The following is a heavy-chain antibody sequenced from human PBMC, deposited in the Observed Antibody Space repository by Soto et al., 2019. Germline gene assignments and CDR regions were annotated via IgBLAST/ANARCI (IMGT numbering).Heavy chain of an antibody. CDR2: IHAGNGNT. CDR3: ARGWYSSGWSPGSNWFDP. D-gene: IGHD6-19*01. CDR1: GYTFTSYA. V-gene: IGHV1-3*01. J-gene: IGHJ5*02. Sequence: QVQLVQSGAEVKKPGASVKVSCKASGYTFTSYAMHWVRQAPGQRLEWMGWIHAGNGNTKYSQKFQGRVTITRDTSASTAYMELSSLRSEDTAVYYCARGWYSSGWSPGSNWFDPWGQGTLVTVSS.